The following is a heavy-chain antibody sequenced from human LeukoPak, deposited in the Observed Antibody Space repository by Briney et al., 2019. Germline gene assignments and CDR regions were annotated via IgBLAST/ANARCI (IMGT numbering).Heavy chain of an antibody. CDR2: IYSGGST. CDR1: GFTVNNNY. J-gene: IGHJ4*02. CDR3: ARGLYGSGTGDY. D-gene: IGHD3-10*01. V-gene: IGHV3-66*01. Sequence: GGSLRLSCAASGFTVNNNYMSWVRQAPGEGLEWVSVIYSGGSTYYADSVKGRFTISRDNSKNTVDLQMNSLRAEDTAVYFCARGLYGSGTGDYWGLGTLVTVSS.